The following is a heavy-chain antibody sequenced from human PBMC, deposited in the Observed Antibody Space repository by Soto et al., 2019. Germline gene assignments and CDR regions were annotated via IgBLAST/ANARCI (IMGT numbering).Heavy chain of an antibody. V-gene: IGHV3-30-3*01. Sequence: PGGSLRLSCAASGFTFSSYAMHWVRQAPGKGLEWVAVISYDGSNKYYADSVKGRFTISRDNSKNTLYLQMNSLRAEDTAVYYCARPTDGYCSGGSCYYFDYWGQGTLVTVSS. CDR1: GFTFSSYA. J-gene: IGHJ4*02. D-gene: IGHD2-15*01. CDR2: ISYDGSNK. CDR3: ARPTDGYCSGGSCYYFDY.